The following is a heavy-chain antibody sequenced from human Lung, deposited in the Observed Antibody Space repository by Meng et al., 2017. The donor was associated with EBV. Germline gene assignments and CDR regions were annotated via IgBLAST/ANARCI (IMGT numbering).Heavy chain of an antibody. CDR3: ARDKIAVAGITGDY. CDR2: INTNTGNP. V-gene: IGHV7-4-1*02. J-gene: IGHJ4*02. Sequence: QVRAVQSGYEWKKLGASVKVSCKASGYTFTSYAMNWVRQAPGQGLEWMGWINTNTGNPTYAQGFTGRFVFSLDTSVSTAYLQISSLKAEDTAVYYCARDKIAVAGITGDYWGQGTLVTVSS. D-gene: IGHD6-19*01. CDR1: GYTFTSYA.